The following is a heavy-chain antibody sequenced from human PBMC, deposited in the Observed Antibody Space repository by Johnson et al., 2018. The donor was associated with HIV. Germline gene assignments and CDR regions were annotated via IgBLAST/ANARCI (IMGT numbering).Heavy chain of an antibody. Sequence: VQLVESGGGVVQPGRSLRLSCAASGFTFDDYAMHWVRQAPGKGLEWVSGFSWNSGSIGYADSVKGRFTISRDNSKNTLYLQMNTLRPEDTAVYYCARAYSYGVFDIWGQGTMVTVSS. CDR2: FSWNSGSI. CDR1: GFTFDDYA. D-gene: IGHD5-18*01. V-gene: IGHV3-9*01. CDR3: ARAYSYGVFDI. J-gene: IGHJ3*02.